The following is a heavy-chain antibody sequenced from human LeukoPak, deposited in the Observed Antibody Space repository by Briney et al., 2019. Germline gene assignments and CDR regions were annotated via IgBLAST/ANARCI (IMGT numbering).Heavy chain of an antibody. CDR2: ITSTSSPI. D-gene: IGHD3-10*01. Sequence: PGGSLRLSCAASGFTFSSYSMNWVRQAPGKGLEWVSYITSTSSPIYYADSVKGRFTTSRDNAKNSLYLQMTSLRAEDTAVYYCARMVRGTSGLDVWGQGTTVTVSS. V-gene: IGHV3-48*01. CDR1: GFTFSSYS. J-gene: IGHJ6*02. CDR3: ARMVRGTSGLDV.